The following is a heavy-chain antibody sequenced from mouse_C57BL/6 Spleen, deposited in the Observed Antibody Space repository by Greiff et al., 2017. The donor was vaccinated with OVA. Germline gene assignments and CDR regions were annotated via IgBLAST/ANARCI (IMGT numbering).Heavy chain of an antibody. J-gene: IGHJ4*01. CDR1: GFTFSNYW. Sequence: EVMLVESGGGLVQPGGSMKLSCVASGFTFSNYWMNWVRQSPEKGLEWVAQIRLKSDNYATHYAESVKGRFTISRDDSKSSVYLQMSNLRAEDTGIYYCTGLYYEGDYYAMDYWGQGTSVTVSS. D-gene: IGHD2-4*01. V-gene: IGHV6-3*01. CDR2: IRLKSDNYAT. CDR3: TGLYYEGDYYAMDY.